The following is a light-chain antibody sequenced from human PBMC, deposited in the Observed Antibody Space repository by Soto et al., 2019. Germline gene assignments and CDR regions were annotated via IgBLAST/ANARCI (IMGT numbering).Light chain of an antibody. Sequence: DIQMTQSPSSLSASVGDRVTITCRASQSISSYLNWYQQKPGKAPKLLIYAASSLQSGVPSRFSGSGSGTDFTLTIGSLQPEDSATYYCQQSYSTPLTFGGGTKVDIK. CDR3: QQSYSTPLT. J-gene: IGKJ4*01. CDR1: QSISSY. V-gene: IGKV1-39*01. CDR2: AAS.